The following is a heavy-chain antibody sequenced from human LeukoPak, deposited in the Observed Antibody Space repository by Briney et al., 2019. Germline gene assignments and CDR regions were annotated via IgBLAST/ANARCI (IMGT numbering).Heavy chain of an antibody. Sequence: GGSLRLSCVASGFNFNDYAMHWVRQTPGKGLEWVSRITWNSDSRAYADSVRGRFTISRDNARNSLYLQMNSLRPEDTAFYYCARDRGGCGFNFFDSWGQGTLVTVSS. CDR2: ITWNSDSR. CDR1: GFNFNDYA. J-gene: IGHJ4*02. D-gene: IGHD3-10*01. CDR3: ARDRGGCGFNFFDS. V-gene: IGHV3-9*01.